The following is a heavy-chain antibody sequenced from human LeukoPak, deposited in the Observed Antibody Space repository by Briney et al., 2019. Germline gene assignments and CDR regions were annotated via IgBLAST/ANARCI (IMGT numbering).Heavy chain of an antibody. CDR2: IRDSGGDT. CDR3: ARNLNSGSFYYFDY. V-gene: IGHV3-23*01. D-gene: IGHD1-26*01. Sequence: GGSLRLSCAASGFTFSNHAMAWVRQTPGKGLEWVAAIRDSGGDTYYADSVKGRFTISRDNSKNTLSLQMNSLRPEDTALYYCARNLNSGSFYYFDYWGQGTLVTVSS. J-gene: IGHJ4*02. CDR1: GFTFSNHA.